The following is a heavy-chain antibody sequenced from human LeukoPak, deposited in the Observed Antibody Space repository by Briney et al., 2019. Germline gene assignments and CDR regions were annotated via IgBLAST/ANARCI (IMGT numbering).Heavy chain of an antibody. J-gene: IGHJ2*01. Sequence: GGSLRLSCAASGFTFSSYWMHWVRQAPGKGLVWVSRINSDGSSTSYADSVKGRFTISRDNAKNTLYLQMNSLRAEDTAVYYCERGRVGATNGLDFDLWGRGTLATVSS. CDR3: ERGRVGATNGLDFDL. CDR2: INSDGSST. CDR1: GFTFSSYW. D-gene: IGHD1-26*01. V-gene: IGHV3-74*01.